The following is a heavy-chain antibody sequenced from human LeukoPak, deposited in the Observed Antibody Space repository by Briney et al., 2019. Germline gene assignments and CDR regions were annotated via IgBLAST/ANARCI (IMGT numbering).Heavy chain of an antibody. D-gene: IGHD4-17*01. CDR1: GGSISSYY. V-gene: IGHV4-59*06. Sequence: SETLSLTCTVSGGSISSYYWSWIRQHPGKGLEWIGYIYYSGSTYYNPSLKSRVTISVDTSKNQFSLKLSSVTAADTAVYYCARDRAYGDYDGNWGQGTLVTVSS. CDR3: ARDRAYGDYDGN. J-gene: IGHJ4*02. CDR2: IYYSGST.